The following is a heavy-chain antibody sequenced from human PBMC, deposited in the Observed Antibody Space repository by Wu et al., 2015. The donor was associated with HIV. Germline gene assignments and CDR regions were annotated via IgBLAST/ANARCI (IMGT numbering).Heavy chain of an antibody. V-gene: IGHV1-18*01. CDR3: AGDHDETDY. CDR2: ISGFDGDT. CDR1: GYRLSNYG. Sequence: QVQLVQSGTEVKKPGASVKVSCKTFGYRLSNYGITWVRQAPGQGLEWMGWISGFDGDTKYAHMMQGRLIMTRDTSTNTAYMELTSLTSDDTAVYYCAGDHDETDYWGQGTLVIVSS. J-gene: IGHJ4*02. D-gene: IGHD3-3*01.